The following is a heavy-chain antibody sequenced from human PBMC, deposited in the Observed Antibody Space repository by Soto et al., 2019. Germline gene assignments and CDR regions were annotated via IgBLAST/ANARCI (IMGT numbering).Heavy chain of an antibody. CDR1: GGSISSTNW. CDR2: IHHSGST. V-gene: IGHV4-4*02. J-gene: IGHJ4*02. CDR3: ARDFVLGVLDY. D-gene: IGHD2-8*01. Sequence: SETLSLTCTVSGGSISSTNWWSWVRQPPGKGLEWIGEIHHSGSTNSNPSLKSRVTISADKSKNQFSLKLSSVTAADTAVYYCARDFVLGVLDYWGQGTLVTVSS.